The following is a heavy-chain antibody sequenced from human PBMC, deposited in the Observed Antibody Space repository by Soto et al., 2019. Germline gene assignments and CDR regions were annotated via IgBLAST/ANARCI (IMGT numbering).Heavy chain of an antibody. CDR3: ATLQQLGHYFYGMDV. J-gene: IGHJ6*02. V-gene: IGHV5-51*01. D-gene: IGHD6-13*01. CDR1: GFGFSTYG. CDR2: TSPGDSDS. Sequence: GESLKISCKDSGFGFSTYGIAWVRQMPGKGLEWMGITSPGDSDSRYSPSFQGQVTISGDKSISTAYLQWSSLKASDTAIYYCATLQQLGHYFYGMDVWGQGATVNVS.